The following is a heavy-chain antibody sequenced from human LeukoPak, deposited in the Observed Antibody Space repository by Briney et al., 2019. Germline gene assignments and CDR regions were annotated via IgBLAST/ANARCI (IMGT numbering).Heavy chain of an antibody. Sequence: GASVTVSRKGSGYTFTSYVFNRVRQPAAQGRAWVGWMNPNSGNTGKAHKFQGRVTMTRNTSTSTAYMELSSLRSEDTAVYYCAGGSDTVTTGYWGQGTLVTVSS. V-gene: IGHV1-8*01. D-gene: IGHD4-17*01. CDR3: AGGSDTVTTGY. J-gene: IGHJ4*02. CDR2: MNPNSGNT. CDR1: GYTFTSYV.